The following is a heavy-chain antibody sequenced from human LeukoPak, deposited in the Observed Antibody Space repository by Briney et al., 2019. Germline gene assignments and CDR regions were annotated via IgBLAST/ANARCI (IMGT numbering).Heavy chain of an antibody. J-gene: IGHJ4*02. V-gene: IGHV3-23*01. CDR1: GFTFSTHA. CDR2: ISGNGGTT. CDR3: AKPPPDSSSWLFDY. D-gene: IGHD6-13*01. Sequence: PGGSLRLSCAASGFTFSTHAMSWVRQAPGKGLEWVSTISGNGGTTYYADSVKGRFTIFRDNSKNTLYLQMNSLRVEDTAVYYCAKPPPDSSSWLFDYWGQGTLVTVSS.